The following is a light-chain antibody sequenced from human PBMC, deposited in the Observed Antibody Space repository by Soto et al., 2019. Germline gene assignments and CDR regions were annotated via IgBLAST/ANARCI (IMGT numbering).Light chain of an antibody. CDR3: QQLFDSPIT. V-gene: IGKV1-9*01. CDR2: AAS. CDR1: QVISTS. J-gene: IGKJ5*01. Sequence: DIQLTQSPSFLSPSIGESVTITCRASQVISTSLAWYQVKPGKAPKLLIYAASTLESGVPSRFRATVSVKEFSLTITSLQPEDFATYYCQQLFDSPITFGKGTRLEIK.